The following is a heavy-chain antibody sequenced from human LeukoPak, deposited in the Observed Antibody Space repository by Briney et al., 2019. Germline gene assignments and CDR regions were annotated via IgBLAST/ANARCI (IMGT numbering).Heavy chain of an antibody. D-gene: IGHD3-10*01. Sequence: GGSLRLSCAASGFRFEDFTTHWVRQAPGKGLEWVSLISWDGGSTYYADSVKGRFTISRDNSKNSLYLQMNSLRTEDTALYYCARGAFGSWYYYMDVWGKGTTVTVSS. CDR1: GFRFEDFT. J-gene: IGHJ6*03. CDR2: ISWDGGST. CDR3: ARGAFGSWYYYMDV. V-gene: IGHV3-43*01.